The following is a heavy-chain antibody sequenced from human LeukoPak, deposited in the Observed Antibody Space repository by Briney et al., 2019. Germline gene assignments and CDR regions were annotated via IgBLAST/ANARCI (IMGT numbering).Heavy chain of an antibody. D-gene: IGHD3-22*01. Sequence: ASVKVSCKASGGTFSSYAISWVRQAPGQGLEWMGGIIPIFGTANYAQKFQGRVTITTDESTSTAYMELRSLRSDDTAVYYCARNFDSSAYYPFIWFDPWGQGTLVTVSS. CDR3: ARNFDSSAYYPFIWFDP. CDR1: GGTFSSYA. V-gene: IGHV1-69*05. CDR2: IIPIFGTA. J-gene: IGHJ5*02.